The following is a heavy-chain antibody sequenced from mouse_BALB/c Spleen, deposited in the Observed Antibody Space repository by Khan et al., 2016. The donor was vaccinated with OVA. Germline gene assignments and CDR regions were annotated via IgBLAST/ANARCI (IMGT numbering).Heavy chain of an antibody. CDR3: ARSTYRDAFAY. V-gene: IGHV3-8*02. CDR1: GDSITSGY. J-gene: IGHJ3*01. CDR2: MIYSGDT. D-gene: IGHD2-14*01. Sequence: EVQLQESGPSLVKPSQTLSLTCSVTGDSITSGYWTWIRKFPGNKLEYMGYMIYSGDTYYNPSLNSRISITRHTSKNQYYLQLNAVTTEYTATYYCARSTYRDAFAYWGQGTLVTVSA.